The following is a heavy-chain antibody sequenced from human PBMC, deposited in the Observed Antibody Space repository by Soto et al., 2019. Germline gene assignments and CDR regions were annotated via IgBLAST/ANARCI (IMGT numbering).Heavy chain of an antibody. V-gene: IGHV3-30*18. J-gene: IGHJ6*02. CDR2: ILYDGTNE. CDR3: GKDRGYDYRDFFYQYGMDV. Sequence: QEQLVESGGGVVQPGRSLRLSCAASGFSFSNYGIHWVRQAPGKGLEWVGVILYDGTNEYYADSVRGRFTISRDNSKNTLYLQMNSLRAEDTAVYYCGKDRGYDYRDFFYQYGMDVWGQGTTVTVS. D-gene: IGHD3-16*01. CDR1: GFSFSNYG.